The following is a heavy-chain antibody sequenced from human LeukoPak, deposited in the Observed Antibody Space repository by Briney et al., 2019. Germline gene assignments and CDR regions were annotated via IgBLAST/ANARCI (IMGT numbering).Heavy chain of an antibody. CDR3: ARGVCSGGGCYGLFNY. V-gene: IGHV4-34*01. CDR1: GGSFSGYY. D-gene: IGHD2-15*01. J-gene: IGHJ4*02. CDR2: INHSGST. Sequence: SETLSLTCAVYGGSFSGYYLSWIRQPPGKGLEWIGEINHSGSTNYNPSLTSRVTISVDTSKNQFSLKLSSVTAADTAVYYCARGVCSGGGCYGLFNYWGQGTLVTVSS.